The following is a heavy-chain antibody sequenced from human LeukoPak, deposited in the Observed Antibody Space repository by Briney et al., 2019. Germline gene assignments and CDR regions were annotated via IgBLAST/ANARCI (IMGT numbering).Heavy chain of an antibody. V-gene: IGHV3-13*01. CDR3: ARDRDGGLDY. CDR1: GFTVSSNY. D-gene: IGHD4-23*01. Sequence: GGSLRLSCAASGFTVSSNYMSWVRQATGKGLEWVSAIGTAGDTYYPGSVKGRFTISRENAKNSLCLQMNSLRAGDTAVYYCARDRDGGLDYWGQGTLVTVSS. J-gene: IGHJ4*02. CDR2: IGTAGDT.